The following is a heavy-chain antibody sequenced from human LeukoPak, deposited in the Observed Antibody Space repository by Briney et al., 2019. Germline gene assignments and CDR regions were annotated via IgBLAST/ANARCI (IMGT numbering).Heavy chain of an antibody. Sequence: PGGSLRLSCAASGFTLSSYGMQWVRQAPGKGLEWVATISHDGTERFYVESGKGRFTISRDNSKTTVYLEMSDLRNDDTGVYYCARVRDPFRWTRTLDHWGQGTRVAVSS. V-gene: IGHV3-30*03. CDR2: ISHDGTER. D-gene: IGHD4-23*01. CDR3: ARVRDPFRWTRTLDH. CDR1: GFTLSSYG. J-gene: IGHJ4*02.